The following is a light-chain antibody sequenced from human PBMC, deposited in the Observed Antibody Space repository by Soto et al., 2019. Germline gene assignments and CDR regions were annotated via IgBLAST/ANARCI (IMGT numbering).Light chain of an antibody. V-gene: IGLV2-14*01. J-gene: IGLJ2*01. CDR3: SSYTTISTVV. CDR2: EVS. CDR1: GSDVGGYNF. Sequence: QSVLTQPASVSGSPAQSITISCTGTGSDVGGYNFVSWYQQHPGKAPKLMIYEVSNRPSGVSNRFSGSKSGNTASLTISGLQAEDEAHYYCSSYTTISTVVFGGGTKLTVL.